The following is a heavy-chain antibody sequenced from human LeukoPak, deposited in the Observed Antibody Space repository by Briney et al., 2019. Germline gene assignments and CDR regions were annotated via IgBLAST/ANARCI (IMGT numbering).Heavy chain of an antibody. V-gene: IGHV3-33*01. J-gene: IGHJ4*02. D-gene: IGHD3-10*01. Sequence: PGGSLRLSCAASGFTFSSYGMHWVRQAPGKGLEWVALIWYDGSDKYYADSVKGRFTISRDNSKNTLHLQMNSLRAEDTAVYYCARGRVVIPEGPDYWGQGILVTVSS. CDR3: ARGRVVIPEGPDY. CDR1: GFTFSSYG. CDR2: IWYDGSDK.